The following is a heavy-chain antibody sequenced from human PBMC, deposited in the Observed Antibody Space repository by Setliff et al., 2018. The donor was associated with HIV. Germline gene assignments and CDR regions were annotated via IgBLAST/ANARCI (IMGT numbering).Heavy chain of an antibody. D-gene: IGHD2-15*01. Sequence: CATSGFTFDSYSIIWVRQAPGKGLEWVSYISGLGGGTIYYADSVRGRFTISRDDAEKSVYLQMNSLRAEDTAVYYCARAGVVEGYYYYYYMDVWGKGTTVTVS. CDR3: ARAGVVEGYYYYYYMDV. CDR1: GFTFDSYS. V-gene: IGHV3-48*01. J-gene: IGHJ6*03. CDR2: ISGLGGGTI.